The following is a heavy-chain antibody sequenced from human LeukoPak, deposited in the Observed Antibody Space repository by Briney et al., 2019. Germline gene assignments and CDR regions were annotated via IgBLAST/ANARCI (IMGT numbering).Heavy chain of an antibody. Sequence: SETLSLTCAVSGGSISSGGYSWSWIRQPPGKGLEWIGYIYHSGSTCYNPSLKSRVTISVDRSKNQFSLKLSSVTAADTAVYYCARGVRRYFDYWGQGTLVTVSS. J-gene: IGHJ4*02. CDR3: ARGVRRYFDY. CDR2: IYHSGST. CDR1: GGSISSGGYS. D-gene: IGHD3-22*01. V-gene: IGHV4-30-2*01.